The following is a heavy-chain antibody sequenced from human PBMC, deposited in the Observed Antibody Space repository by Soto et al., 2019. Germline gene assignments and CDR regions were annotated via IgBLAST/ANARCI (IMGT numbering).Heavy chain of an antibody. D-gene: IGHD3-16*01. CDR1: GYSFTSYW. CDR3: ARQAPTAMGDYYYYYMDV. J-gene: IGHJ6*03. CDR2: IYPGDSDT. Sequence: GESLKISCKGSGYSFTSYWIGWVRQMPGKGLEWMGIIYPGDSDTRYSPSFQGQVTISADKSISTAYLQWSSLKASDTAMYYCARQAPTAMGDYYYYYMDVWGKGTTVTVSS. V-gene: IGHV5-51*01.